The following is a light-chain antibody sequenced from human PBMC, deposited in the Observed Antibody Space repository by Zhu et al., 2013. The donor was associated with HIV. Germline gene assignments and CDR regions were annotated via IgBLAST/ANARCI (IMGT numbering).Light chain of an antibody. CDR1: QTIGKDY. CDR3: QQYGSSPLT. CDR2: DAS. Sequence: EIVLTQSPGTLSLSPGERATLSCRASQTIGKDYLAWYQHKPGQAPRLLIYDASSRATGIPDRFSGSGSRTDFTLTISRLEPEDFAVYFCQQYGSSPLTFGGGTTVEIK. V-gene: IGKV3-20*01. J-gene: IGKJ4*01.